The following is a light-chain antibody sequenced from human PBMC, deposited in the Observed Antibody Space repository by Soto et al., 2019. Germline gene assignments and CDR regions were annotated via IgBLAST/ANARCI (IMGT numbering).Light chain of an antibody. Sequence: QSALTQPASVSGSPGQSITISCTGTSGDIGSYNRVSWYQQHPGKAPKLIIYEVTDRPSGVSNRFSGSKAGDTASLTISGLQAEDEAEYYCSSYTNLTKRACVFGTGTKLTVL. V-gene: IGLV2-14*01. CDR1: SGDIGSYNR. CDR2: EVT. J-gene: IGLJ1*01. CDR3: SSYTNLTKRACV.